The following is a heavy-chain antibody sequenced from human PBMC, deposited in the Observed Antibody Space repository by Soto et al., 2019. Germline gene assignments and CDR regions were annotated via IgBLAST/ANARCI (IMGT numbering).Heavy chain of an antibody. D-gene: IGHD3-16*02. V-gene: IGHV1-69*06. CDR1: GGTFSSYA. J-gene: IGHJ1*01. CDR2: SIPIFGTG. Sequence: QVQLVQSGAAVQKPGSSVKVSCKASGGTFSSYAISWVRQAPGQGLEWMGGSIPIFGTGNYAQKFQGRVTITADKSTSTAYMELSSLRSEDTAVYYCASTPGLGELSVYLYWGQGTLVTVSS. CDR3: ASTPGLGELSVYLY.